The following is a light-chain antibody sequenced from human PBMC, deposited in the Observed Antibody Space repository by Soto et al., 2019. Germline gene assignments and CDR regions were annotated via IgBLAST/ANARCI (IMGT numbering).Light chain of an antibody. Sequence: EIVLTQSPGTLSFSPGERATLSCRASQSVSSNYLAWYQQKPGQAPRLLIYDASNRATGIPARFSGSGSGTDFTLTISSLEPEDFAVYYCQQRSNWPPTFGQGTKVDI. CDR3: QQRSNWPPT. CDR1: QSVSSNY. V-gene: IGKV3-11*01. J-gene: IGKJ1*01. CDR2: DAS.